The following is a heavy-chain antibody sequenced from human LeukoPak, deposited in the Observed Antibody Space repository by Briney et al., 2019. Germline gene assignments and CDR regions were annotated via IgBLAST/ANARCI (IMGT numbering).Heavy chain of an antibody. Sequence: SVKVSCKASGGTFSSYAISWVRQAPGQGLEWMGGIIPIFGTANYAQKFQGRVTITADESTSTAYMELSSLRSEDTAVYYCASSGSSCSSTSCYSPFDYWGQGTLVTVS. CDR1: GGTFSSYA. CDR3: ASSGSSCSSTSCYSPFDY. CDR2: IIPIFGTA. J-gene: IGHJ4*02. V-gene: IGHV1-69*13. D-gene: IGHD2-2*01.